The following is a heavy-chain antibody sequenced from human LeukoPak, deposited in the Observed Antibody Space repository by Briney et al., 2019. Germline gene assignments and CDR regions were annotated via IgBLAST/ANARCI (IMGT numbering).Heavy chain of an antibody. CDR3: ATGLYGSGTKVDY. J-gene: IGHJ4*02. V-gene: IGHV1-24*01. D-gene: IGHD3-10*01. Sequence: ASVKVSWKVSGYTLTELSMHWVRQAPGKGLEWMGGFDPEDGETIYAQKFQGRVTMTEDTSTDTAYMELSSLRSEDTAVYYCATGLYGSGTKVDYWGQGTLVTVSS. CDR2: FDPEDGET. CDR1: GYTLTELS.